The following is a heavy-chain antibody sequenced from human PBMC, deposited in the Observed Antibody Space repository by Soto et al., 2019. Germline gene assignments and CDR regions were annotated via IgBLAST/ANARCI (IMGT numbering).Heavy chain of an antibody. CDR3: ARYSGWTGDY. Sequence: EVQLVESGGGLVQPGGSLRLSCVASGFTFSSYWMNWVRQVPGKGLEWVANIKQDGSEINYVDSVKGRFTISRDNAKNSLHLQMNSLRAEDSAVYYCARYSGWTGDYWGQGILVTVSS. V-gene: IGHV3-7*04. CDR1: GFTFSSYW. CDR2: IKQDGSEI. D-gene: IGHD2-15*01. J-gene: IGHJ4*02.